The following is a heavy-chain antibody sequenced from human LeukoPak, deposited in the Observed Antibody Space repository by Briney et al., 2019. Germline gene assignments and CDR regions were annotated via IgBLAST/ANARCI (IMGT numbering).Heavy chain of an antibody. V-gene: IGHV4-59*01. CDR1: GGSISSYY. J-gene: IGHJ6*03. CDR2: IYYSGST. Sequence: SETLSLTCTVSGGSISSYYWSWIRQPPGKGLEWIGYIYYSGSTNYNPSLESRVTISVDTSRNQFSLKLSSVTAADTAVYYCARGYSYGYGVDYYYYYMDVWGKGTTVTISS. CDR3: ARGYSYGYGVDYYYYYMDV. D-gene: IGHD5-18*01.